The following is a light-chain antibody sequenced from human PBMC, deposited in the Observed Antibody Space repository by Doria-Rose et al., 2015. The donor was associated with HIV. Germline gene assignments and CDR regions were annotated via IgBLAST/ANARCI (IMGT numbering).Light chain of an antibody. V-gene: IGKV3-20*01. CDR1: QSVSSTY. Sequence: EIVLTQSPGTLSLSPGERATLFCRASQSVSSTYVAWYQQKPGQDRSLLIYDGSTRATVIPDRFSASGSGADFTLTINRLEPEDFALYYCHQYGTSWTFGQGTKVEI. CDR2: DGS. J-gene: IGKJ1*01. CDR3: HQYGTSWT.